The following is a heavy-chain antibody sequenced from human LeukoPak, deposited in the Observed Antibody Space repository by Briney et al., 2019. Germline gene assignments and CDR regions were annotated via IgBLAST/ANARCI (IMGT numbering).Heavy chain of an antibody. CDR2: IKSKTDGRTT. J-gene: IGHJ4*02. Sequence: GGSLRLSCAASGFTFSNAWMSWVRQAPGKGLEWVGRIKSKTDGRTTDYAAPVKGRFTISRDDSKNTLYLQMNSLRAEDTAVYYCAKSVAGTWDFDYWGQGTLVTVSS. V-gene: IGHV3-15*01. CDR3: AKSVAGTWDFDY. CDR1: GFTFSNAW. D-gene: IGHD6-19*01.